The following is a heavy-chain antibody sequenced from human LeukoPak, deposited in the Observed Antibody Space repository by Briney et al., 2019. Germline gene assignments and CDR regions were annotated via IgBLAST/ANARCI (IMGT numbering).Heavy chain of an antibody. CDR3: ANQLTYYYDSSGYVNDY. J-gene: IGHJ4*02. D-gene: IGHD3-22*01. V-gene: IGHV3-23*01. CDR2: ISGSGGNT. CDR1: GFTFSSYA. Sequence: PGGSLRLSCAASGFTFSSYAMSWVRQAPGKGLEWVSAISGSGGNTYYADSVKGRFTISRDNSKNTLYLQMNSLRAEDTAVYYCANQLTYYYDSSGYVNDYWGQGTLVTVSS.